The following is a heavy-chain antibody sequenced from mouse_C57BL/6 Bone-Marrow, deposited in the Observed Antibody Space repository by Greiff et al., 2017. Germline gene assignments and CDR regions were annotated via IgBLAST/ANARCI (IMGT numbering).Heavy chain of an antibody. V-gene: IGHV1-81*01. CDR3: AREGDGYGFAY. J-gene: IGHJ3*01. CDR1: GYTFTSYG. Sequence: VMLVESGAELARPGASVKLSCKASGYTFTSYGISWVKQRTGQGLEWIGEIYPRSGNTYYNEKFKGKATLTADKSSSTAYMELRSLTSEDSAVYFCAREGDGYGFAYWGQGTLVTVSA. CDR2: IYPRSGNT. D-gene: IGHD2-2*01.